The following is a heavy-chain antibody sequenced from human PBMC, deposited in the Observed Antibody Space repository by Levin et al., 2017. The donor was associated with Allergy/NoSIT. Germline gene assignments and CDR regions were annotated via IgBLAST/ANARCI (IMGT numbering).Heavy chain of an antibody. CDR3: ARERYGWSYY. V-gene: IGHV1-18*01. Sequence: ASVKVSCKAFNYTFASFGLTWVRLAPGRGLEWVGWISPYNGETSLTRSLQGRVTLTTDTSTNTAYMFLMNLTPNDTAIYYWARERYGWSYYWGQGTPVTVSS. CDR1: NYTFASFG. CDR2: ISPYNGET. D-gene: IGHD6-19*01. J-gene: IGHJ4*02.